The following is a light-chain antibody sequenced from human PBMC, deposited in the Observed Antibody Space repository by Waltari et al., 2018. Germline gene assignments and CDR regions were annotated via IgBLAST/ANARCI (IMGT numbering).Light chain of an antibody. CDR2: KAN. Sequence: QTVVTQEPSLSVSPGWTVTLTCALSSGSLFSTSHASRDQQSPGRTPRTLVYKANIRSSGVPDRFSGSILGNKDALIITGAQADDESDYYCLLYMGSGIWVFGGGTKLTVL. V-gene: IGLV8-61*01. CDR1: SGSLFSTSH. CDR3: LLYMGSGIWV. J-gene: IGLJ3*02.